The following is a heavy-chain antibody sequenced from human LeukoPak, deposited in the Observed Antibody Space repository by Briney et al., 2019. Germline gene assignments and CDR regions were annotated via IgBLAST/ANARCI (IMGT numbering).Heavy chain of an antibody. V-gene: IGHV3-23*01. J-gene: IGHJ4*02. Sequence: GGSLRLSCEVSGFTVSNNYMSWVRQAPGKGLEWVSAITDTGGDTYHADSVKGRFTISRDNSKNTLYLQMNSLRAEDTAIYYCAKGSRSSRPYYFDHWAPGTLVTVSS. D-gene: IGHD6-6*01. CDR3: AKGSRSSRPYYFDH. CDR2: ITDTGGDT. CDR1: GFTVSNNY.